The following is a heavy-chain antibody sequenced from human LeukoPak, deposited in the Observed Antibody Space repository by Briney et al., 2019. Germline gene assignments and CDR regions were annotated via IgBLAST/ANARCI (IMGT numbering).Heavy chain of an antibody. D-gene: IGHD3-10*01. CDR2: IKQDGSEK. Sequence: GGSLRLSCVVSGFTFSSYWMTWVRRAPGKGLEWVANIKQDGSEKDHVDSVKGRFTISRDNAKNSLYLQMNNPRAEDTALYYCAGLYGNHFGSGSYYEDYWGQGTLVTVS. CDR3: AGLYGNHFGSGSYYEDY. CDR1: GFTFSSYW. J-gene: IGHJ4*02. V-gene: IGHV3-7*02.